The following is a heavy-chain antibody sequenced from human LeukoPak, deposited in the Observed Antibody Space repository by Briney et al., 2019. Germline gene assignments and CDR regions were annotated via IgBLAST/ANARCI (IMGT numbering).Heavy chain of an antibody. CDR3: ARDLIVVVNPKPEYFQH. V-gene: IGHV1-2*02. Sequence: AASVKVSCKASGYSFTAYYIHWVRQAPGQGLEWMGWINPNSGGTNYAQKFQGRVTMTRDMSISTVYMEPSRLRSDDTAVYYCARDLIVVVNPKPEYFQHWGQGTLVTVSS. CDR2: INPNSGGT. D-gene: IGHD3-22*01. CDR1: GYSFTAYY. J-gene: IGHJ1*01.